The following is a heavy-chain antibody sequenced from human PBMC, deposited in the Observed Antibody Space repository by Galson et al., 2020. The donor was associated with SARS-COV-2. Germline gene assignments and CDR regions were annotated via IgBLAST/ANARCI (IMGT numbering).Heavy chain of an antibody. D-gene: IGHD6-19*01. J-gene: IGHJ4*02. V-gene: IGHV5-51*01. CDR1: GYRFTNYW. Sequence: GESLKTPFSTSGYRFTNYWLGWVRPMPGKGLEWMGIIYPDDSYTIYSPSFQGQVTISADKSISTAFLQWSSLKASDTAIYYCARHGASSGWYEGIDYWGQGTLVTVSS. CDR3: ARHGASSGWYEGIDY. CDR2: IYPDDSYT.